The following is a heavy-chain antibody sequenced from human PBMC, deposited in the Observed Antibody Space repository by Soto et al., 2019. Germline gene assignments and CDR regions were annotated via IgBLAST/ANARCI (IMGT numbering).Heavy chain of an antibody. D-gene: IGHD2-2*01. Sequence: EVQLVESGGGLVQPGGSLRLSCAASGFTLSGYYMHWARQAPGKGLVWVSRISNDGSNTDYADSVKGRFTISRDNAKNTMHLQMNSLRAEDTAVYYCARVPDCSSSGCYSYFDIWGQGTLVTVSS. J-gene: IGHJ4*02. CDR2: ISNDGSNT. CDR1: GFTLSGYY. CDR3: ARVPDCSSSGCYSYFDI. V-gene: IGHV3-74*01.